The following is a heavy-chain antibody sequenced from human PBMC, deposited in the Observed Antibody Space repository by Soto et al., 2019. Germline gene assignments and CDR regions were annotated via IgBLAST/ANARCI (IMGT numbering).Heavy chain of an antibody. CDR1: GGSISSGGYY. J-gene: IGHJ5*02. CDR3: ARDRNWGDSSGYFFNWFDP. V-gene: IGHV4-31*03. D-gene: IGHD3-22*01. CDR2: IYYSGST. Sequence: QVQLQESGPGLVKPSQTLSLTCTVSGGSISSGGYYWSWIRQHPGKGLEWIGYIYYSGSTYYNPSLKSRVTISVDTSKNQFSLKLSSVTAADTAVYYCARDRNWGDSSGYFFNWFDPWGQGTLVTVSS.